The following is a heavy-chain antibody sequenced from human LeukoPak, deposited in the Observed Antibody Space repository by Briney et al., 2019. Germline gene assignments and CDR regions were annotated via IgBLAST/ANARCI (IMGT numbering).Heavy chain of an antibody. D-gene: IGHD3-3*02. J-gene: IGHJ4*02. CDR2: IIPILGIA. V-gene: IGHV1-69*04. CDR1: GGTFSSYT. Sequence: SVKVSCKASGGTFSSYTISWVRQAPGQGLEWMGRIIPILGIANYAQKFQGRVTITADKSTSTAYMELSSLRSEDTAVYYCAREVEFLEWLLGYWGQGTQVTVSS. CDR3: AREVEFLEWLLGY.